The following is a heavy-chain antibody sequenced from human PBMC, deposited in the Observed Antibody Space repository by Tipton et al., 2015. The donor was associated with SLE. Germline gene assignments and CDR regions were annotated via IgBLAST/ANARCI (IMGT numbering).Heavy chain of an antibody. V-gene: IGHV4-59*11. Sequence: TLSLTCTVSGGSISSHYWSWIRQPPGKGLEWIGDIYYSGSTYYNPSLKSRVTISVDTSKNQFSLKLSSVTAADTAVYYCAREQWLQSAPFDYWGQGTLVTVSS. CDR3: AREQWLQSAPFDY. CDR1: GGSISSHY. CDR2: IYYSGST. D-gene: IGHD5-24*01. J-gene: IGHJ4*02.